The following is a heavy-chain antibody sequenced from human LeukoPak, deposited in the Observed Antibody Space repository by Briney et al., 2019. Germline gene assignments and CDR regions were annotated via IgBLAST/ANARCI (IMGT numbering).Heavy chain of an antibody. CDR2: IKPDGSGK. V-gene: IGHV3-7*01. CDR3: ATAVGTTGGYYFNY. CDR1: GFTVSSYS. D-gene: IGHD1-26*01. J-gene: IGHJ4*02. Sequence: GGSLRLSCAASGFTVSSYSMNWVRQAPGKGLEWVANIKPDGSGKFYVDSVKGRFNISRDNAKNSLYLQMDSLRAEDTAVYYCATAVGTTGGYYFNYWGPGTLVTVSS.